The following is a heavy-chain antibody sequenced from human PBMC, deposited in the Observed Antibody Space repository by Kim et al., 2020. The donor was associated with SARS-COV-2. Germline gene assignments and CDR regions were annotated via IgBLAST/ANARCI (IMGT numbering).Heavy chain of an antibody. CDR2: IYYSGST. J-gene: IGHJ4*02. CDR3: ARGGVTIVGVRNFDY. CDR1: GGSISSGGYY. Sequence: SETLSLTCTVSGGSISSGGYYWSWIRQHPGKGLEWIGYIYYSGSTYYTPSLKSRVTISVATTKNQFSLKLSSVTAAATAVYYCARGGVTIVGVRNFDYWGQRTRVTVPT. D-gene: IGHD3-3*01. V-gene: IGHV4-31*03.